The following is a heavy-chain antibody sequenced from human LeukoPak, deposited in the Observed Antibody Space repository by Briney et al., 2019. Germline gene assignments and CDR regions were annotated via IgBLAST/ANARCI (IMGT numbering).Heavy chain of an antibody. CDR1: GFTFSNYW. D-gene: IGHD6-13*01. CDR3: AGAGGTSWADY. J-gene: IGHJ4*02. V-gene: IGHV3-7*01. CDR2: VKQDGTEK. Sequence: GSLRLSCAASGFTFSNYWMTWVRQAPGKGLEWVANVKQDGTEKYYVDSVKGRFTISRDNVKNSLYLQMNSLRVEDTAVYYCAGAGGTSWADYWGQGTLVTVSS.